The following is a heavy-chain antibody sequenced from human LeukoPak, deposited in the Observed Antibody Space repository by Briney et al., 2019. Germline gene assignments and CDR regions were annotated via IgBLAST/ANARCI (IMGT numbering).Heavy chain of an antibody. CDR2: IIPIFGTA. V-gene: IGHV1-69*13. CDR1: GGTFSSYA. J-gene: IGHJ4*02. Sequence: ASVNVSCKASGGTFSSYAISWVRQAPGQGLEWMGGIIPIFGTANYAQKFQGRVTITADESTSTAYMELSSLRSEDTAVYYCARDLAAAGHYYFDYWGQGTLVTVSS. D-gene: IGHD6-13*01. CDR3: ARDLAAAGHYYFDY.